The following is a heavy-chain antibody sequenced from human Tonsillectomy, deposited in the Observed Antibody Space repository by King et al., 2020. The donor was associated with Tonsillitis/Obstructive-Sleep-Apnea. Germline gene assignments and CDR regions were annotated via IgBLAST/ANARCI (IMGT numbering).Heavy chain of an antibody. V-gene: IGHV1-58*01. D-gene: IGHD5/OR15-5a*01. Sequence: QLVESGPEVKKPGTSVKVSCKASGFTFTNSAVQWVRQARGQRLEWIGWIVVGSVNTNYAQKFQERVTITRDMSTSTAFMELSSLRSEDTAVYYCAADLVYDDKTYYYYYMDVWGKGTTVTVSS. J-gene: IGHJ6*03. CDR1: GFTFTNSA. CDR2: IVVGSVNT. CDR3: AADLVYDDKTYYYYYMDV.